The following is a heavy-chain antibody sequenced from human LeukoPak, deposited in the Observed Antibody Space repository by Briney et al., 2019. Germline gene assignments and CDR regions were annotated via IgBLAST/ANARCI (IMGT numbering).Heavy chain of an antibody. V-gene: IGHV1-46*01. CDR1: GYTFTSYY. CDR2: INPSGGST. D-gene: IGHD6-6*01. J-gene: IGHJ6*02. Sequence: ASVTVSCKASGYTFTSYYMHWVRQAPGQGLEWMGIINPSGGSTSYAQKFQGRVAMTRDTSTSTVYMELSSLRSEDTAVYYCARDRTAARSYYYYGMDVWGQGTTVTVSS. CDR3: ARDRTAARSYYYYGMDV.